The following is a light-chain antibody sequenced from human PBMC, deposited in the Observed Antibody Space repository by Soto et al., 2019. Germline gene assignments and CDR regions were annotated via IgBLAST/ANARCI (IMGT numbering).Light chain of an antibody. V-gene: IGKV3-20*01. Sequence: EIVLTQSPGTLSVSPGERATLSCRASQTISSNYLAWYQQKPGQAPSLLIYGTSSRATGIPDRFSGSGSGTDFTLTISSLDPEESAIYYCQQYGSWTFGQGTKVEIK. J-gene: IGKJ1*01. CDR1: QTISSNY. CDR2: GTS. CDR3: QQYGSWT.